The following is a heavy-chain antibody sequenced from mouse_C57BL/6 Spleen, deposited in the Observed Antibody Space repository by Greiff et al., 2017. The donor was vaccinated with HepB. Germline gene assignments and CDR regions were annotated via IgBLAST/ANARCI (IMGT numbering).Heavy chain of an antibody. CDR3: ARETSTVGDTRAMDY. Sequence: QVQLQQPGAELVMPGASVKLSCKASGYTFTSYWMHWVKQRPGQGLEWIGEIDPSDSYTNYNQKFKGKSTLTVDKSSSTAYMQLSSLTSEDSAVYDGARETSTVGDTRAMDYWGQGTSVTVSS. D-gene: IGHD1-1*01. CDR1: GYTFTSYW. J-gene: IGHJ4*01. CDR2: IDPSDSYT. V-gene: IGHV1-69*01.